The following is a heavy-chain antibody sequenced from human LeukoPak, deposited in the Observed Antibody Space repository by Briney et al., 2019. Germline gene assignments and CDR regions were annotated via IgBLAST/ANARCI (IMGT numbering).Heavy chain of an antibody. D-gene: IGHD6-6*01. V-gene: IGHV4-34*01. J-gene: IGHJ4*02. Sequence: SETLSLTCAVYGGSFSGYYWSWIRQPPGKGLEWIGEINHSGSTNYNPSLKSRVTISVDTSKNQFSLKLSSVTAADTAVYYCAGGLGQRRAARPPPFDYWGQGTLVTVSS. CDR1: GGSFSGYY. CDR2: INHSGST. CDR3: AGGLGQRRAARPPPFDY.